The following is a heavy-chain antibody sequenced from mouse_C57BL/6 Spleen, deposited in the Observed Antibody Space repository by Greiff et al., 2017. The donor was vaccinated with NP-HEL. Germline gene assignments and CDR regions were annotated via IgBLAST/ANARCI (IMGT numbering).Heavy chain of an antibody. CDR2: INPGSGGT. CDR3: ARREKTYYGSSPAMDY. Sequence: VKLMESGAELVRPGTSVKVSCKASGYAFTNYLIEWVKQRPGQGLEWIGVINPGSGGTNYNEKFKGKATLTADKSSSTAYMQLSSLTSEDSAVYFCARREKTYYGSSPAMDYWGQGTSVTVSS. J-gene: IGHJ4*01. D-gene: IGHD1-1*01. V-gene: IGHV1-54*01. CDR1: GYAFTNYL.